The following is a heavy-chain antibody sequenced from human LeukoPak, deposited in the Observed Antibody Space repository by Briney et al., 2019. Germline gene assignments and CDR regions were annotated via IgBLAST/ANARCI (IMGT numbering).Heavy chain of an antibody. CDR1: GYTFTSYD. D-gene: IGHD3-3*01. Sequence: ASVKVSCKASGYTFTSYDINWVRQATGQGLEWMGWMNPNSGNTGYAQKFQGRVTITADTSTDTAYMELNSLRSEDTAVYYCATDSSITIFGVFFFDPWSQGTLVTVSS. J-gene: IGHJ5*02. V-gene: IGHV1-8*01. CDR3: ATDSSITIFGVFFFDP. CDR2: MNPNSGNT.